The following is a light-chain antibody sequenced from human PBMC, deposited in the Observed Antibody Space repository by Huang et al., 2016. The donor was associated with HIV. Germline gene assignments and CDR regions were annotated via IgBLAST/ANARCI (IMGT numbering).Light chain of an antibody. Sequence: IVLTQSPATLSWYPGERVTLSCRASQSVGNYIAWSQQHPGQSPKRLIYDTSNRATGTPGRFSGSGSGTDFTLTISSLQSEDFAVYYCQQRSSGVTFGGGTKVQVK. CDR3: QQRSSGVT. J-gene: IGKJ4*01. CDR2: DTS. CDR1: QSVGNY. V-gene: IGKV3-11*01.